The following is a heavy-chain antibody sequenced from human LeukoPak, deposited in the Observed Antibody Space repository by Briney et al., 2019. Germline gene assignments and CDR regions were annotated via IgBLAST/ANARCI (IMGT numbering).Heavy chain of an antibody. Sequence: ASVKVSCKASGNTFSNYGISWVRQAPGQGLEWMGWISGFNGYTRYAQNLQGRVTMTTDTSTSTAYMELRSPISDDTAVYYCARDQGYTSEWLDYWGQGTLVTVSS. J-gene: IGHJ4*02. D-gene: IGHD6-19*01. CDR2: ISGFNGYT. CDR3: ARDQGYTSEWLDY. V-gene: IGHV1-18*01. CDR1: GNTFSNYG.